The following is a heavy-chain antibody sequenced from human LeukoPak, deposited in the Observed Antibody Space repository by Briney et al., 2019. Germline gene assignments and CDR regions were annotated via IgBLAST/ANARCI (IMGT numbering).Heavy chain of an antibody. CDR3: ARENYDILTGYKAPRAFDI. CDR2: IYHSGST. CDR1: GGSISSGCYS. D-gene: IGHD3-9*01. J-gene: IGHJ3*02. V-gene: IGHV4-30-2*01. Sequence: PSETLSLTCAVSGGSISSGCYSWSWIRQPPGKGLEWIGSIYHSGSTHYNPSLKSRVAISVDRSKNQFSLKLSSVTAADTAVYYCARENYDILTGYKAPRAFDIWGQGTMATVSS.